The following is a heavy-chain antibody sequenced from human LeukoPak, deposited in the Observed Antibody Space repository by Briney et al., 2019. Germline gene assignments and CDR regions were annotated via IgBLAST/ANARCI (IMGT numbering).Heavy chain of an antibody. J-gene: IGHJ6*03. V-gene: IGHV1-46*01. CDR3: ARAADNTYYDILTGYSYYYYMDV. Sequence: GASVKVSCKASGYTFTSYYMHWVRQAPGQGLEWMGIINPSGGSTSYAQKFQGRVTMTRDTSTSTVYMELSSLRSEDTAVYYCARAADNTYYDILTGYSYYYYMDVWGKGTTVTISS. CDR2: INPSGGST. D-gene: IGHD3-9*01. CDR1: GYTFTSYY.